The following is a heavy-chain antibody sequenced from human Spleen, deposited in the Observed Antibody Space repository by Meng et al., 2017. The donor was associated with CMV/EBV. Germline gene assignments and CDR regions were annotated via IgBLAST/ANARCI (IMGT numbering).Heavy chain of an antibody. J-gene: IGHJ4*02. CDR3: ARQGDCTSTDCRGGLDY. CDR1: GYSFTSYW. Sequence: GESLKISCKGSGYSFTSYWIGWVRQMPGKGLEWMGIIYPGDSNTRYSPSFQGQVTISADKSFSTAYLQWSSLKASDTAMYYCARQGDCTSTDCRGGLDYWGQGTLVTVSS. V-gene: IGHV5-51*01. CDR2: IYPGDSNT. D-gene: IGHD2-8*01.